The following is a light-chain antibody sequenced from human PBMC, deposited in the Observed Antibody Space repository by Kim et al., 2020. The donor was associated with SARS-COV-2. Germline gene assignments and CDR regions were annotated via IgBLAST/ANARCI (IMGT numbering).Light chain of an antibody. CDR3: TSYTSSNTWV. CDR1: SSDVGGYNH. V-gene: IGLV2-14*04. Sequence: GQSITISCTGTSSDVGGYNHVSWYQQHPGKIPKLLIYDVSKWPSGVSNRFSGSKSGNTASLTISGLQAEDEADYYCTSYTSSNTWVFGGGTQLTVL. J-gene: IGLJ3*02. CDR2: DVS.